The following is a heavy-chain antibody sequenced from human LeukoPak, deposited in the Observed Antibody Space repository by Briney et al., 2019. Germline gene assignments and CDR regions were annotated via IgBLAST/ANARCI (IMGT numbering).Heavy chain of an antibody. V-gene: IGHV3-9*03. CDR2: ISWNSGSI. D-gene: IGHD3-3*01. CDR1: GFTFTSYA. Sequence: GGSLRLSCQASGFTFTSYAMSWVRQAPGKGLEGVSGISWNSGSIGYADSVKGRFTISRDNAKNSLYLQMNSLRAEDMALYYCAKGLVRFLEWLSDAFDIWGQGTMVTVSS. J-gene: IGHJ3*02. CDR3: AKGLVRFLEWLSDAFDI.